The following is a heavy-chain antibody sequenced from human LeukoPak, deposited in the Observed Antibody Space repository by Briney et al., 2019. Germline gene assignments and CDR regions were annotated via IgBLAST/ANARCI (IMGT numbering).Heavy chain of an antibody. CDR1: DGSISSYY. Sequence: PSETLSLTCTVSDGSISSYYWSWIRQPPGKGLEWIGYIYYSGSTNYNPSLKSRVTISVDTSKNQFSLKLSSVTAADTAVYYCARVGKASGWSTYYFDYWGQGTLVTVSS. D-gene: IGHD6-19*01. V-gene: IGHV4-59*01. J-gene: IGHJ4*02. CDR2: IYYSGST. CDR3: ARVGKASGWSTYYFDY.